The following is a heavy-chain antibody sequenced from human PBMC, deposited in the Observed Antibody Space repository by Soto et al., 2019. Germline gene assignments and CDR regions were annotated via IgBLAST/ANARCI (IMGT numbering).Heavy chain of an antibody. V-gene: IGHV3-48*03. CDR1: GFTFSSYE. CDR3: ARDRRITMVRGHFDY. Sequence: PGGSLRLSCAASGFTFSSYEMNWVRQAPGKGLEWVSYISSSGSTIYYADSVKGRFTISRDNAKNSLYLQMNSLRAEDTAVYYCARDRRITMVRGHFDYWGQGTLVTVSS. CDR2: ISSSGSTI. J-gene: IGHJ4*02. D-gene: IGHD3-10*01.